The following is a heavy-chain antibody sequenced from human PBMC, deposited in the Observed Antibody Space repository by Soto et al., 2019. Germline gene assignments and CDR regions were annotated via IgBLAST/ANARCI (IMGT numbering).Heavy chain of an antibody. V-gene: IGHV3-23*01. CDR1: GFTFSSYA. CDR3: AKDGYSGYDYLGYFDY. Sequence: VQLLESGGGLVQPGGSLRLSCAASGFTFSSYAMSWVRQAPGKGLEWVSAISGSGGSTYYADSVKGRFTISRDNSKNTLYLQMNSLRAEDTAVYYCAKDGYSGYDYLGYFDYWGQGTLVTVSS. J-gene: IGHJ4*02. CDR2: ISGSGGST. D-gene: IGHD5-12*01.